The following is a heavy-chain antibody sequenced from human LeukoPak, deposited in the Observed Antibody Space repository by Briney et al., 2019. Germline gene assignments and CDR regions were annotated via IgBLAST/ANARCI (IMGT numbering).Heavy chain of an antibody. CDR2: IRYDGSDK. CDR3: AKSLEYSSSSGSFDP. CDR1: GFTFSSSG. V-gene: IGHV3-30*02. J-gene: IGHJ5*02. Sequence: GGSLRLSCATFGFTFSSSGMHWVRQAPGKGLEWVAFIRYDGSDKYYADSVKGRFTISRDNSKNTLYLQMNSLRAEDTAVYYCAKSLEYSSSSGSFDPWGQGTLVTVSS. D-gene: IGHD6-6*01.